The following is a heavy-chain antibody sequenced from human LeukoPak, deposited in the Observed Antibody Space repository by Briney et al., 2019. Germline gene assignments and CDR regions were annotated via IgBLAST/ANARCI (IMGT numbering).Heavy chain of an antibody. CDR3: ARDDGEPFDL. CDR2: LYHSGST. D-gene: IGHD4-17*01. V-gene: IGHV4-4*02. J-gene: IGHJ2*01. CDR1: GGSISSNNW. Sequence: PSGTLSLTCAVSGGSISSNNWWSWVRQSPGKGLEWIGELYHSGSTNYNPSLKSRVTISVDKSKNQFSLKLTSVTAAGTAVYYCARDDGEPFDLWGRGTLVTVSS.